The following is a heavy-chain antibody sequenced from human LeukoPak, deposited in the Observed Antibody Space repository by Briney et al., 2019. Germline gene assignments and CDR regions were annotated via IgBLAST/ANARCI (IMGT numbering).Heavy chain of an antibody. CDR2: ISGSGSTI. D-gene: IGHD3-10*01. CDR3: AKGPRFGELLLMDV. J-gene: IGHJ6*02. CDR1: GFTFRSSQ. V-gene: IGHV3-48*03. Sequence: GGSLGLSCAAPGFTFRSSQMNWVRQAPGKGLEWVSYISGSGSTIYYADSVKGRFTISRDNSKNTLYLQMNSLRAEDTAVYYCAKGPRFGELLLMDVWGQGTTVTVSS.